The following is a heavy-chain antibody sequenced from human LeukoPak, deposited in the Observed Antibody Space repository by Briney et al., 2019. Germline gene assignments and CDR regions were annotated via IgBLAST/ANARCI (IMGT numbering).Heavy chain of an antibody. CDR3: ARQYYYGSGSYDWFDP. J-gene: IGHJ5*02. CDR2: MNPNSGNT. D-gene: IGHD3-10*01. Sequence: ASVKVSCKASGYTFTSYDINWVRQATGQGLEWMGWMNPNSGNTGYAQKFQGRVTMTRNTSISTAYMELSSLRSEDTAVYYCARQYYYGSGSYDWFDPWGQGTLVTVSS. V-gene: IGHV1-8*01. CDR1: GYTFTSYD.